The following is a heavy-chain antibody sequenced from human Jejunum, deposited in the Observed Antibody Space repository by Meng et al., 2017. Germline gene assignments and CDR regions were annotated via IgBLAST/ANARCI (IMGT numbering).Heavy chain of an antibody. CDR3: AGRWGYGYGLDV. J-gene: IGHJ6*02. D-gene: IGHD5-12*01. Sequence: GGSLRLSCAASGFSFSSYEMSWVRQAPGKGLEWISHISNSATNYADSVKGRFTISRDNAKSSLYLQMNSLRAEDTAIYYCAGRWGYGYGLDVWGQGTTVTVSS. V-gene: IGHV3-48*03. CDR2: ISNSAT. CDR1: GFSFSSYE.